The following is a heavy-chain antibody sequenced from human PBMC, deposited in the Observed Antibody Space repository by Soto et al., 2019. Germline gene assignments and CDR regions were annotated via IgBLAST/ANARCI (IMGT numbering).Heavy chain of an antibody. D-gene: IGHD3-3*02. CDR2: MFYGVST. V-gene: IGHV4-39*01. J-gene: IGHJ4*02. CDR3: ARLPSRHLVDY. CDR1: GSSINSSGYY. Sequence: LSLTCTVSGSSINSSGYYWGWIRQPPGKGLEWIGSMFYGVSTYYNPSLKSRVTVSVDTSKNQFSLNLRSVTAADTAVYYCARLPSRHLVDYWGQGTLVTVSS.